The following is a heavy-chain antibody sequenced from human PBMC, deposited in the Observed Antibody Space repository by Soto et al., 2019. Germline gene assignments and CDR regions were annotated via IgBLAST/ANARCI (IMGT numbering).Heavy chain of an antibody. D-gene: IGHD3-9*01. Sequence: SVKVSCKASGYTFTSYAMHWVRQAPGQRLEWMGWINAGNGNTKYSQKFQGRVTITRDTSASTAYMELSSLRSEDTAVYYCARGGLYYDILTGYYVLLPFDYWGQGTLVTVSS. J-gene: IGHJ4*02. V-gene: IGHV1-3*01. CDR3: ARGGLYYDILTGYYVLLPFDY. CDR1: GYTFTSYA. CDR2: INAGNGNT.